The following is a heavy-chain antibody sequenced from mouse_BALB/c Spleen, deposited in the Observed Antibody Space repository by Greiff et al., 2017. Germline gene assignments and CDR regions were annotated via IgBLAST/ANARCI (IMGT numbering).Heavy chain of an antibody. CDR2: ISSGGST. CDR3: ARGQASFAY. D-gene: IGHD6-1*01. Sequence: EVKLMESGGGLVKPGGSLKLSCAASGFTFSSYAMSWVRQTPEKRLEWVASISSGGSTYYPDSVKGRFTISRDNARNILYLQMSSLRSEDTAMYYCARGQASFAYWGQGTLVTVSA. CDR1: GFTFSSYA. V-gene: IGHV5-6-5*01. J-gene: IGHJ3*01.